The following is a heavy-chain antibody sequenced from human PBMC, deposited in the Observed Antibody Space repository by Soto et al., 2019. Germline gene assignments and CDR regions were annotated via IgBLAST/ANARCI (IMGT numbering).Heavy chain of an antibody. V-gene: IGHV4-34*12. CDR1: GGSFTGYY. J-gene: IGHJ4*02. D-gene: IGHD3-3*01. CDR2: IIHSGSS. CDR3: ASTNSFFAIFGVAPYHFDY. Sequence: QVHLQQWGAGLLKPSETLSLTCAGYGGSFTGYYWSWIRKPPGKELEWIGEIIHSGSSNYNPALTSLVTISADTEKNQFSLKLGSVTASDTAVYYCASTNSFFAIFGVAPYHFDYWGQGTLVTVSS.